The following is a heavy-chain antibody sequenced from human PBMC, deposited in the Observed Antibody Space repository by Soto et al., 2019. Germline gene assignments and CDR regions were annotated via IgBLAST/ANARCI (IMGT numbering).Heavy chain of an antibody. D-gene: IGHD5-12*01. V-gene: IGHV1-69*13. Sequence: SVKVSCKASGGTFSSYAISWVRQAPGQGLEWMGGIIPIFGTANYAQKFQGRVTITADESTSTAYMELSSLRSEDTAVYYCARGRLSGQKYYSGMDVWGQGTTVTVSS. CDR1: GGTFSSYA. CDR3: ARGRLSGQKYYSGMDV. CDR2: IIPIFGTA. J-gene: IGHJ6*02.